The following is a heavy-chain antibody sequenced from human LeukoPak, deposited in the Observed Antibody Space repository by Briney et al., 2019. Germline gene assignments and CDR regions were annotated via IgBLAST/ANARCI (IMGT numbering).Heavy chain of an antibody. D-gene: IGHD3-22*01. CDR2: IWYDGSNK. J-gene: IGHJ6*02. CDR3: ARGPPHGYYYDSSGYSGRYYYYYYGMDV. CDR1: GFTLNNYG. Sequence: GGSLRLSCAASGFTLNNYGMHWVRQAPGKGLEWVAVIWYDGSNKYYGDSVKGRFTISRDNSKNTLYLQMNSLRAEDTAVYYCARGPPHGYYYDSSGYSGRYYYYYYGMDVWGQGTTVTVSS. V-gene: IGHV3-33*01.